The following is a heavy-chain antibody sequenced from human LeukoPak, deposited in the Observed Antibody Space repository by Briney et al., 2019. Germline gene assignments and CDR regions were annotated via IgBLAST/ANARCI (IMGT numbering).Heavy chain of an antibody. D-gene: IGHD3-3*01. Sequence: GSLRLSCAASGFTFSSYAMSWVRQPPGKGLEWIGEINHSGSTNYNPSLKSRVTISVDTSKNQFSLKLSSVTAADTAVYYCARHLLRRFWSGYWGMDVWGQGTTVTVSS. J-gene: IGHJ6*02. V-gene: IGHV4-34*01. CDR1: GFTFSSYA. CDR3: ARHLLRRFWSGYWGMDV. CDR2: INHSGST.